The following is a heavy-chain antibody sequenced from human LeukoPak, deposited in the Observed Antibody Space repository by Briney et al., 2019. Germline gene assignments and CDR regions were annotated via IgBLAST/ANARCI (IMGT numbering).Heavy chain of an antibody. CDR3: ARDTSVGAAFDI. CDR1: GGSISSYY. D-gene: IGHD2/OR15-2a*01. V-gene: IGHV4-59*01. Sequence: SETLSLTCTVSGGSISSYYWSWIRQPPGKGLEWIGYIYYSGSTSYNPSLKSRVTISVDTSKNQFSLKLSSVTAADTAVYYCARDTSVGAAFDIWGQGTMVTVSS. CDR2: IYYSGST. J-gene: IGHJ3*02.